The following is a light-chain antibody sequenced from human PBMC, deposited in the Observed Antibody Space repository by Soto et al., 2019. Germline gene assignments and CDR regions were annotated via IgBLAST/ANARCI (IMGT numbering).Light chain of an antibody. CDR1: SSNIGSNT. Sequence: QSALTQPPSASGTPGQRVTISCSGSSSNIGSNTVNWYQQLPGTAPKLLIYSYNQRPSGVPDRFSGSKSVTSASLAISGLQSEDEADYYCAAWDDSLNGYVFGTGTKLTVL. J-gene: IGLJ1*01. CDR3: AAWDDSLNGYV. V-gene: IGLV1-44*01. CDR2: SYN.